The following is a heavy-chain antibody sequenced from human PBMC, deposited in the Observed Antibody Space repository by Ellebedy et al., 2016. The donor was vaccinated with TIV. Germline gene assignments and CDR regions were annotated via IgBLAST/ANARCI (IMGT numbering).Heavy chain of an antibody. D-gene: IGHD6-19*01. J-gene: IGHJ4*02. V-gene: IGHV5-51*01. CDR3: ARMVYGSGWDGYFDS. CDR1: GYTFTNYW. CDR2: IYPGDSDT. Sequence: GESLKISCKGSGYTFTNYWIAWVRQMPGKGLEWMGFIYPGDSDTRYSPSSQGQVTISADKSINTAYLQWSSLKASDTAMYYCARMVYGSGWDGYFDSWGQGTLVTVSS.